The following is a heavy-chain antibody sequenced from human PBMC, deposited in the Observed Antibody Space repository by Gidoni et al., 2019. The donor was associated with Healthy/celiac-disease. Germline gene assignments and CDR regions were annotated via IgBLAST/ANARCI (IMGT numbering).Heavy chain of an antibody. Sequence: QVQLVESGGGVVQPGRSLRLSCAASGFSFRSYAMHWVRQAPGKGLQWVAVISYDGSNKYYADSVKGRFTISRDNSKNTLYLQMNSLRAEDTAVYYCARDRGVDIVATIFNWAPNYYYYGMDVWGQGTTVTVSS. CDR3: ARDRGVDIVATIFNWAPNYYYYGMDV. V-gene: IGHV3-30-3*01. CDR1: GFSFRSYA. J-gene: IGHJ6*02. D-gene: IGHD5-12*01. CDR2: ISYDGSNK.